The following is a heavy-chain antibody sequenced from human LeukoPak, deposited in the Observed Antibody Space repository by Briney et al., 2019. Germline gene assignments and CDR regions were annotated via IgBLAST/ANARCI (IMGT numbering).Heavy chain of an antibody. V-gene: IGHV1-46*01. D-gene: IGHD1-26*01. CDR3: ATERMGGQRFLYDY. Sequence: ASVKVSCKASGYTFISYYMHWVRQPPGQGLEWMGIINPSGGSTSYAQKFQGRVTMTRDMSTSTVYMELSSLTSDDTAIYFCATERMGGQRFLYDYWGQGTLVTVSS. CDR1: GYTFISYY. CDR2: INPSGGST. J-gene: IGHJ4*02.